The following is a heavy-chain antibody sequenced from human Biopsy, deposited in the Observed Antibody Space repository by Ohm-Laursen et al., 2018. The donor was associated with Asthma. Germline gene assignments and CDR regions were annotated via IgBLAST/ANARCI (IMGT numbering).Heavy chain of an antibody. Sequence: GSLRLSCTASGFTFSSYAMNWVRQAPGKGLEWVSTVSGSGGNTYYADSVKGRFTISRDNSKNTLYLQMNSLRAEDTAVYYCAKGGGDIVVVMSATTLDYWGQGALVTVSS. V-gene: IGHV3-23*01. D-gene: IGHD2-15*01. J-gene: IGHJ4*02. CDR2: VSGSGGNT. CDR1: GFTFSSYA. CDR3: AKGGGDIVVVMSATTLDY.